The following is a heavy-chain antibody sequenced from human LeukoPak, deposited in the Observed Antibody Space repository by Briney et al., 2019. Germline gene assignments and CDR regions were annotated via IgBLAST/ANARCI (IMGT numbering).Heavy chain of an antibody. V-gene: IGHV3-7*03. CDR2: IKQDGSEK. J-gene: IGHJ5*02. D-gene: IGHD3-3*01. Sequence: GGSLRLSCAASGFTFSSYWMSWVRQAPGKGLEWVANIKQDGSEKYYVDSVKGRFTISRDNAENSLYLQMNSLRAEDTAVYYCARTPYYDFSSWFDPWGQGTLVTVSS. CDR1: GFTFSSYW. CDR3: ARTPYYDFSSWFDP.